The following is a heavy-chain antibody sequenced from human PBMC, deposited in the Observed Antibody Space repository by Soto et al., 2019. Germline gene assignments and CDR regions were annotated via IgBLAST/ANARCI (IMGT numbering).Heavy chain of an antibody. J-gene: IGHJ3*02. V-gene: IGHV4-59*08. D-gene: IGHD3-9*01. Sequence: SETLSLTCSVSGGSRNSYYWSWIRPSPGKRLEWIGNISHSGSTNYNPSLNSRVTISVETSKDQFSLRLSSVTAADTAVYYCARHLVLTYTYDAFDIWGQGTMVTVSS. CDR2: ISHSGST. CDR1: GGSRNSYY. CDR3: ARHLVLTYTYDAFDI.